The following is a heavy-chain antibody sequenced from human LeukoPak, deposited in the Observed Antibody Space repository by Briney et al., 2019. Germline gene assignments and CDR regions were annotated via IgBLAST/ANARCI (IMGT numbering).Heavy chain of an antibody. J-gene: IGHJ4*02. D-gene: IGHD6-13*01. CDR1: GFTFTSSA. Sequence: SVKVSCKASGFTFTSSAMQWVRQARGQRLEWIGWIVVGSGNTNYAQKFQERVTITRDMSTSTAYMELSSLRSEDTAVYYCASTPGIAAAGSATLDGYWGQGTLVTVSS. CDR3: ASTPGIAAAGSATLDGY. CDR2: IVVGSGNT. V-gene: IGHV1-58*02.